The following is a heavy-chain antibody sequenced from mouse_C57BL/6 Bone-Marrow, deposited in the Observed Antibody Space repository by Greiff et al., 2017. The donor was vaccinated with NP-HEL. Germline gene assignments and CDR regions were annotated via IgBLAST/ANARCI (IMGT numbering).Heavy chain of an antibody. Sequence: EVQLVESGGGLVKPGGSLTLSCAASGFTFSSYAMSWVRQTPEKRLEWVATISDGGSNTYYPDNVKGRFTISGDNAKTNLNLKISHLKSEDTAMYYCARLLLLYFDYWGQGTTLTVSS. J-gene: IGHJ2*01. CDR2: ISDGGSNT. CDR1: GFTFSSYA. V-gene: IGHV5-4*01. D-gene: IGHD1-1*01. CDR3: ARLLLLYFDY.